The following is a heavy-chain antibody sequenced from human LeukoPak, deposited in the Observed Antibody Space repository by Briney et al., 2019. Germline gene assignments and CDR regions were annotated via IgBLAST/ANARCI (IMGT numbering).Heavy chain of an antibody. CDR3: TRDSIHTY. J-gene: IGHJ4*02. CDR1: GFSVNNNY. Sequence: GGSLRLSCAASGFSVNNNYMNWVRQAPGKGLKWVSIIYNEGTTFYTDSVRGRFTISRDDSKNTIYLLMNSLRAEDTAIYYCTRDSIHTYWGQGALVTVSS. CDR2: IYNEGTT. V-gene: IGHV3-66*01.